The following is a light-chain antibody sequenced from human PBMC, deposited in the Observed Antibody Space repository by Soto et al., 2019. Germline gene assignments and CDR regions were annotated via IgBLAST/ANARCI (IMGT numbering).Light chain of an antibody. CDR1: QSVSSN. J-gene: IGKJ1*01. CDR2: GAS. Sequence: IVITHSPPTLSVSTGERATLSCRASQSVSSNLAWYQQKPGQAPRLLIYGASTRATGIPARFSGSGSGTEFTLTISSLQSEDFAVYYCQQYNNWPRTFGQGTKVDIK. V-gene: IGKV3-15*01. CDR3: QQYNNWPRT.